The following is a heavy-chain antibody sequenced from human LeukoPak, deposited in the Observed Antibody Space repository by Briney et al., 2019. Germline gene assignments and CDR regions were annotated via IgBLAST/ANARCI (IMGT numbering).Heavy chain of an antibody. CDR1: GFTFSSYS. CDR2: ISSSSSYI. J-gene: IGHJ6*02. D-gene: IGHD3-16*01. V-gene: IGHV3-21*01. CDR3: AREGGYQYYYAMDV. Sequence: GGSLRLSWAASGFTFSSYSMNWVRQAPGMGLEWVSSISSSSSYIFYADSVKGRFTISRDNAKNSLYLQMSSLRAEDAAVYYCAREGGYQYYYAMDVWGQGTTVTVSS.